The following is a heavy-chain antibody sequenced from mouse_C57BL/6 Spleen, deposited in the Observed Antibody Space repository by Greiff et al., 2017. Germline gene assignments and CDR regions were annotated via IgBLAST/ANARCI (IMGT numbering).Heavy chain of an antibody. CDR2: ISSGSSTI. V-gene: IGHV5-17*01. J-gene: IGHJ4*01. Sequence: EVKLVESGGGLVKPGGSLKLSCAASGFTFSDYGMHWVRQAPGKGLEWVAYISSGSSTIYYADKVKGRFTISRDNAKNTLFLQMTSMRAEDTAMYYCARDGSSYGYYAMDFWGKGTSVTVSS. D-gene: IGHD1-1*01. CDR1: GFTFSDYG. CDR3: ARDGSSYGYYAMDF.